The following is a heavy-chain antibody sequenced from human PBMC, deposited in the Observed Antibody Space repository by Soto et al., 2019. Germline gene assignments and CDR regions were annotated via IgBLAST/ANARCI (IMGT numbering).Heavy chain of an antibody. CDR3: VXAPXSSVVARIVDR. V-gene: IGHV4-59*01. CDR1: GGSMINYY. Sequence: SETLSLTCTVSGGSMINYYWSWIRQPPGKGLEWIGYIYYSGSTNYNPSLKSRVTISVDTSKKKFSLKLNSVTTVDTAVYYCVXAPXSSVVARIVDRWGRGTXVTVXS. D-gene: IGHD6-6*01. CDR2: IYYSGST. J-gene: IGHJ4*02.